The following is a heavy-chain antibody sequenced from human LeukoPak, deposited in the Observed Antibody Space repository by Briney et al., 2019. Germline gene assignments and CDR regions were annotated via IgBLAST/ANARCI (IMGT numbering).Heavy chain of an antibody. V-gene: IGHV1-8*03. CDR2: MNPNSGNT. J-gene: IGHJ4*02. Sequence: GASVKASCKASGYTFTSYDINWVRQATGQGLEWMGWMNPNSGNTGYAQKFQGRVTITRNTSISTAYMELSRLRSEDTAVYDCARSHVPGGDTFDYWGQGTRVTVSS. D-gene: IGHD3-10*01. CDR1: GYTFTSYD. CDR3: ARSHVPGGDTFDY.